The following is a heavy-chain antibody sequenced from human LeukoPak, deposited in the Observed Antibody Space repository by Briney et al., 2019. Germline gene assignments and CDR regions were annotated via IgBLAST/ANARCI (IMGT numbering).Heavy chain of an antibody. V-gene: IGHV3-30*18. Sequence: GRSLRLSCAASGFTFSSYGMHWVRQAPGKGLEWVALTSYDGSNKYYGDSVKGRFTISRDNSKNTLYLQMNSLRAQDTAVYYCAKMPGDFWSAFYHYFDFWGQGTLVTVSS. J-gene: IGHJ4*02. CDR3: AKMPGDFWSAFYHYFDF. CDR2: TSYDGSNK. CDR1: GFTFSSYG. D-gene: IGHD3-3*01.